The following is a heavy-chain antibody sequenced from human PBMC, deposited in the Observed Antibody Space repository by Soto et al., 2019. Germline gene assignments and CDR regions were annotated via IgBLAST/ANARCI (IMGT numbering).Heavy chain of an antibody. J-gene: IGHJ4*02. D-gene: IGHD5-18*01. V-gene: IGHV3-23*01. CDR3: AKKGRGYSYPQEDIDQ. CDR1: GFAFSSHA. Sequence: EEQLSESGGGLGQPGGSLRLSCAASGFAFSSHAMYWVRQAPGKGLEWISIITYSSTYTYYADSVKGRFTISRDNSKSTLYLQMNSLRPEDSAIYYCAKKGRGYSYPQEDIDQWGQGTLVTVSS. CDR2: ITYSSTYT.